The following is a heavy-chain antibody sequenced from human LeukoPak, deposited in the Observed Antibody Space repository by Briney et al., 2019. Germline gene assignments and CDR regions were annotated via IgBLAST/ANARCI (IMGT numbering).Heavy chain of an antibody. CDR1: GGSLSDYY. V-gene: IGHV4-59*08. CDR2: IYYSGGT. D-gene: IGHD6-19*01. J-gene: IGHJ4*02. Sequence: SETLSLTCTVSGGSLSDYYWNWIRQPPGKGLEWIGYIYYSGGTNYNPSLKSRVNISLDTPKNQFSLKLISVTAADTAVYFCARLQWLSTPFFDYWGQGTLVTVSS. CDR3: ARLQWLSTPFFDY.